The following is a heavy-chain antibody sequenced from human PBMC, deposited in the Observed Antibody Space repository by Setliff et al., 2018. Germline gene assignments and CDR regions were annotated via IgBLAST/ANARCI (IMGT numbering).Heavy chain of an antibody. Sequence: SETLSLTCSVSGGSISSGSYYWGWIRQSPGKGLEWIGSMYYSGSTYYNPSLKGRVTLSVDTTKNQFSLKLTSMTAADTAVYFCARHLLVQGTYHFDYWGQGTTVTVSS. CDR2: MYYSGST. CDR1: GGSISSGSYY. J-gene: IGHJ4*03. D-gene: IGHD3-10*01. CDR3: ARHLLVQGTYHFDY. V-gene: IGHV4-39*01.